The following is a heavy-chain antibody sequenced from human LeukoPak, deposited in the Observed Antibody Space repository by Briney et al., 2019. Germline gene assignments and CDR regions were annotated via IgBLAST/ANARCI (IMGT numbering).Heavy chain of an antibody. J-gene: IGHJ5*02. D-gene: IGHD3-3*01. CDR1: GFTFNTYN. CDR2: ISASSSTI. CDR3: ARETRFLELYNWFDP. V-gene: IGHV3-48*01. Sequence: GGSLRLSCAASGFTFNTYNMNWVRKAPGKGPEWISYISASSSTIYYTDSVKGRFTISRDNAKNSLYLQMNSLRAEDTAVYYCARETRFLELYNWFDPWGQGTLATVSS.